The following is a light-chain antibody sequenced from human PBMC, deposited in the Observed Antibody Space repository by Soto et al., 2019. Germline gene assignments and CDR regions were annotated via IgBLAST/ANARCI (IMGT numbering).Light chain of an antibody. Sequence: QSALTQPPSASGSPGQSVTISCTGTSSDVGGYHYVSWYQQHPGKVPKLTIYEVSNRPSGVPDRFSGSKSGNTASLTVSGLQAEDEADYYCSSYAGSNTDYVFGTGTKLTVI. V-gene: IGLV2-8*01. J-gene: IGLJ1*01. CDR3: SSYAGSNTDYV. CDR1: SSDVGGYHY. CDR2: EVS.